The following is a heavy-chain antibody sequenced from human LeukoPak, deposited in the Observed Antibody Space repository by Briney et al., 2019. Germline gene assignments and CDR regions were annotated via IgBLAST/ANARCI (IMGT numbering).Heavy chain of an antibody. V-gene: IGHV3-33*06. CDR1: GFTFSSYG. D-gene: IGHD6-19*01. Sequence: GGSLRLSCAASGFTFSSYGMHWVRQAPGKGLEWVAVIWYDGSNKYYADSVKGRFTISRDNSKNTLYLQMNSLRAEDTAVYYCAKVGSRYSSGWFADFDYWGQGTLVTVSS. J-gene: IGHJ4*02. CDR3: AKVGSRYSSGWFADFDY. CDR2: IWYDGSNK.